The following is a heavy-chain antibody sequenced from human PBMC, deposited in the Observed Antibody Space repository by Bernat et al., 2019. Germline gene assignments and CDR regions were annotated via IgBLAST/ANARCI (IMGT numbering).Heavy chain of an antibody. V-gene: IGHV3-7*03. CDR2: IKKDGSEK. Sequence: EVQLVESGGGLVQPGGSLRLSCEASGFTFSSYWMDWVRQAPGKGLEWVANIKKDGSEKFYVDSVEGRFTISRDNAKNSLYLQMDSLRAEDTAVYYCARDMGYCSNTRCYDAYDIWGQGTKVTVSS. D-gene: IGHD2-2*01. J-gene: IGHJ3*02. CDR3: ARDMGYCSNTRCYDAYDI. CDR1: GFTFSSYW.